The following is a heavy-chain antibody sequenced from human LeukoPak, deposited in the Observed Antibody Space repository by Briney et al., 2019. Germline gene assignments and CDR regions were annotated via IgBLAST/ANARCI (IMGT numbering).Heavy chain of an antibody. Sequence: PSETLSLTCAVYGGSFSGYHWSWIRQPPGKGLEWIASMFHSGSTYYNPSLKSRVTMSVDTSKNQFSLRLSSVTAADTAVYYCARETEKQWQYWGQGTTVSVSS. CDR1: GGSFSGYH. CDR2: MFHSGST. CDR3: ARETEKQWQY. J-gene: IGHJ3*01. V-gene: IGHV4-34*12. D-gene: IGHD6-19*01.